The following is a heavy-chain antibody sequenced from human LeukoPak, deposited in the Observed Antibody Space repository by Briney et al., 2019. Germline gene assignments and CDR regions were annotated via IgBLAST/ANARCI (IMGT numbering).Heavy chain of an antibody. D-gene: IGHD2-2*01. CDR1: GFTFSGSW. Sequence: GGSLRLSCAASGFTFSGSWMHWVRQAPGKGLVWVSRITSDGSGTRYADSVNGRFTISRDNAKNTLYLQMNSLRVEDTAVYYCARDVPATGYGMDVWGQGTTVTVSS. J-gene: IGHJ6*02. V-gene: IGHV3-74*01. CDR3: ARDVPATGYGMDV. CDR2: ITSDGSGT.